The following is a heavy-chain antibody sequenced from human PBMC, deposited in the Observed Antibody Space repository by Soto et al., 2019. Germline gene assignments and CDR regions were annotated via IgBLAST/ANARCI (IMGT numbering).Heavy chain of an antibody. V-gene: IGHV1-69*06. CDR3: AGEQSAEDFEF. CDR1: GGTFSSHG. Sequence: QVQLVQSGTVVQRRGSSVKVSCQASGGTFSSHGMSWVRQAPGQGLEWMGGIIPTFGTATYAPKFQGRVTITADKSTNTANMEPTSLRSEDTAVYYCAGEQSAEDFEFWGQGTLSTVSS. J-gene: IGHJ4*02. CDR2: IIPTFGTA.